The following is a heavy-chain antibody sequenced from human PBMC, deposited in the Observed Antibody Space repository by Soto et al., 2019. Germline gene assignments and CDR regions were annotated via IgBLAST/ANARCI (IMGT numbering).Heavy chain of an antibody. J-gene: IGHJ6*02. V-gene: IGHV1-69*13. CDR3: ARDSRGTIVVVPAAISYYYYGMDV. CDR2: IIPIFGTA. CDR1: GGTFSSYA. Sequence: GASVKVSCKASGGTFSSYAISWVRQAPGQGLEWMGGIIPIFGTANYAQKFQGRVTITADESTSTAYMELSSLRSEDTAVYYCARDSRGTIVVVPAAISYYYYGMDVWGQGTTVTVSS. D-gene: IGHD2-2*02.